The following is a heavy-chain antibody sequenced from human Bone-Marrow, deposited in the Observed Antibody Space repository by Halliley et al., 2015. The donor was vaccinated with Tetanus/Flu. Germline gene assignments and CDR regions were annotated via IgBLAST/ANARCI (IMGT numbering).Heavy chain of an antibody. CDR3: ASLYYDYVWGSYRYRVGLDV. V-gene: IGHV4-59*01. J-gene: IGHJ6*02. CDR2: YSGRT. Sequence: YSGRTSSTPSLKGRVTISLDTSKTQFSLKLSSVTAADTAVYYCASLYYDYVWGSYRYRVGLDVWGQGTTVTVSS. D-gene: IGHD3-16*02.